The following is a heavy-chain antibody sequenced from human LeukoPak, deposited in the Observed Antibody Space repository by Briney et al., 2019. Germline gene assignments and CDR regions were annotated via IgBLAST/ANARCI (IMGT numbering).Heavy chain of an antibody. CDR2: INPSGGST. CDR3: ATGGSGRVYYYYYMDV. Sequence: GASVKVSCKASGYTFTSYYMHWVRQAPGQGLEWMGIINPSGGSTSYAQKFQGRVTMTRDTSTSTVYMELSSLRSEDTAVYYCATGGSGRVYYYYYMDVWGKGTTVTVSS. J-gene: IGHJ6*03. CDR1: GYTFTSYY. D-gene: IGHD1-26*01. V-gene: IGHV1-46*01.